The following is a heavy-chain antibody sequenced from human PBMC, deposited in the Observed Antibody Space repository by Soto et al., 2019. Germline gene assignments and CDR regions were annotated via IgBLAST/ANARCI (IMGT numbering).Heavy chain of an antibody. J-gene: IGHJ6*02. V-gene: IGHV4-30-2*01. Sequence: SETLSLTCDVSGGSISTGVYSWNWIRQPPGKGLEWVGYINHSGSTYDNPSLKSRVTMSVNRSKNQFSLNLTSVTAADTAVYFCARGHYRYAMDVWGQGTTVTVSS. CDR3: ARGHYRYAMDV. CDR1: GGSISTGVYS. CDR2: INHSGST.